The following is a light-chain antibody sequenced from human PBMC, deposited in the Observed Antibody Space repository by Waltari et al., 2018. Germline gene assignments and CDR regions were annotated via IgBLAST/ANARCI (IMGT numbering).Light chain of an antibody. Sequence: DIVMTQSLDSLAVSLGERATINCKSSQSVLYSSNNKNYLAWYQQKPGQPPKLLIYWASTRESGVPDLFSGSGSGTDFTLTISSLQAEDVAVYYCQQYYSTPLTFGGGTKVEIK. J-gene: IGKJ4*01. V-gene: IGKV4-1*01. CDR1: QSVLYSSNNKNY. CDR3: QQYYSTPLT. CDR2: WAS.